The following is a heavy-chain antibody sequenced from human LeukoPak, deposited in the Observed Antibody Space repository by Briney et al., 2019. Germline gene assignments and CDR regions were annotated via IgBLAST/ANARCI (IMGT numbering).Heavy chain of an antibody. Sequence: SETLSITCTVSGGSISSYYWSWIRQPPGKGLEWIGYIYYSGSTNYNPSLKSRVTISVDTSKNQFSLKLSSVTAADTAVYYCARANWKEDAFDIWGQGTMVTVSS. CDR3: ARANWKEDAFDI. D-gene: IGHD1-1*01. CDR2: IYYSGST. V-gene: IGHV4-59*01. J-gene: IGHJ3*02. CDR1: GGSISSYY.